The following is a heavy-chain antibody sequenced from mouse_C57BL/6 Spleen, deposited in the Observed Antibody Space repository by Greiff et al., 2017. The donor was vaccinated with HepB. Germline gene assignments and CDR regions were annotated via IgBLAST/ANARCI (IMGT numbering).Heavy chain of an antibody. Sequence: DVKLVESGGGLVKPGGSLKLSCAASGFTFSDYGMHWVRQAPEKGLEWVAYISSGSSTIYYADTVKGRFTISRDNAKNTLFLQMTSLRSEDTAMYYCAREEANWVYYFDYWGQGTTLTVSS. J-gene: IGHJ2*01. CDR2: ISSGSSTI. CDR1: GFTFSDYG. CDR3: AREEANWVYYFDY. D-gene: IGHD4-1*01. V-gene: IGHV5-17*01.